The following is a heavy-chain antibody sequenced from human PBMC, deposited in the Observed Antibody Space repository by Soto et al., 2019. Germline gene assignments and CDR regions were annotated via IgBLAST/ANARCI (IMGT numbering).Heavy chain of an antibody. D-gene: IGHD2-21*02. Sequence: QLQLQESGSGLVKPSQTLSLTCAVSGGSISSGGYSWSWIRQPPGKGLEWIGYIYHSGSTYYNPSLKRRVTISVDRSRNQFSLKLSSVTAADTAVYYCASTHYGGNSSGAFDIWGQGTMVTVSS. V-gene: IGHV4-30-2*01. CDR1: GGSISSGGYS. CDR3: ASTHYGGNSSGAFDI. J-gene: IGHJ3*02. CDR2: IYHSGST.